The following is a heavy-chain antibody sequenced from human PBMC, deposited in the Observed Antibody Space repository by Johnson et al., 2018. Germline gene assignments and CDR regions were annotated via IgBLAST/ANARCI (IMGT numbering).Heavy chain of an antibody. D-gene: IGHD3-16*02. V-gene: IGHV3-33*01. Sequence: VQLVESGGGVVQPGRSLRLSCAASGFTFSSYGMHWVRQAPGKGLEWVAVIWYDGSNKYYADSVKGRFTISRDNSKNTLYLQMNSLRTEDTAVYYCARVWGVYRLDCFDIGGQGTMVTVSS. CDR1: GFTFSSYG. J-gene: IGHJ3*02. CDR2: IWYDGSNK. CDR3: ARVWGVYRLDCFDI.